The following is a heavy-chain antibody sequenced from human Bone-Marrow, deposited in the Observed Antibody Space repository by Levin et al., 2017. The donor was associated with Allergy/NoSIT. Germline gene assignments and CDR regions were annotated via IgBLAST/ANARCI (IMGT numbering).Heavy chain of an antibody. CDR2: ISGSGGST. J-gene: IGHJ4*02. CDR1: GFTFSSYA. Sequence: GESLKISCAASGFTFSSYAMSWVRQAPGKGLEWVSAISGSGGSTYYADSVKGRFTISRDNSKNTLYLQMNSLRAEDTAVYYCAKDLYLIFYDSSGYYLRPDYWGQGTLVTVSS. V-gene: IGHV3-23*01. CDR3: AKDLYLIFYDSSGYYLRPDY. D-gene: IGHD3-22*01.